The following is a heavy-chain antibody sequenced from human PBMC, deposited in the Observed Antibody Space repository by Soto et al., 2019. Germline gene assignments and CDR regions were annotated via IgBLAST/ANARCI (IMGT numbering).Heavy chain of an antibody. CDR3: ARPRSGSYRLDYYGMDV. CDR1: GYSFTSYW. J-gene: IGHJ6*02. CDR2: IDPGDSDA. Sequence: PGESLKISCKGSGYSFTSYWISWVRQMPGKGLEWMGRIDPGDSDARYSPSFQGQVTMSADKSVSTAYLQWSSLKASDTAMYYCARPRSGSYRLDYYGMDVWGQGTTVTVSS. V-gene: IGHV5-51*01. D-gene: IGHD3-10*01.